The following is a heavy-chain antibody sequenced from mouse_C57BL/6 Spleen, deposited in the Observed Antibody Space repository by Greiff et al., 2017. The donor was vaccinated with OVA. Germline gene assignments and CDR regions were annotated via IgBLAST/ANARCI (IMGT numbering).Heavy chain of an antibody. CDR1: GYAFSSYW. J-gene: IGHJ4*01. D-gene: IGHD1-1*01. CDR2: IYPGDGDT. Sequence: VQLKESGAELVKPGASVKISCKASGYAFSSYWMNWVKQRPGKGLEWIGQIYPGDGDTNYNGKFKGKATLTADKSSSTAYMQLSSLTSEDSAVYFCARARLDYYGSSHAMDYWGQGTSVTVSS. CDR3: ARARLDYYGSSHAMDY. V-gene: IGHV1-80*01.